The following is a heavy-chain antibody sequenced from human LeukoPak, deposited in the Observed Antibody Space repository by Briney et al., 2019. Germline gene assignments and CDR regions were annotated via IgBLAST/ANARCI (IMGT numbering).Heavy chain of an antibody. CDR3: ARDGVITFGGVIVRMDV. CDR2: IKQDGSEK. J-gene: IGHJ6*02. D-gene: IGHD3-16*02. CDR1: EFTFSSYA. Sequence: GGSLRLSCAASEFTFSSYAMSWVRQAPGKGLEWVANIKQDGSEKYYVDSVKGRFTISRDNAKNSLYLQMNSLRAEDTAVYYCARDGVITFGGVIVRMDVWGQGTTVTVSS. V-gene: IGHV3-7*01.